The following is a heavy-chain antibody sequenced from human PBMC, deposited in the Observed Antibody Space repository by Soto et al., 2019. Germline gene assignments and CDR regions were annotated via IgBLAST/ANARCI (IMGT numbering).Heavy chain of an antibody. Sequence: ASVKVSCKASGYDFTAYDINWVRQASGQGLEWMGWMNPINGATGTARRFQGRVSLSRNTATGTAYLELTSLRSDDTAVYYCGRGPSPRAPAGGTPYYYAMDVWGQGTAVTVSS. D-gene: IGHD6-13*01. J-gene: IGHJ6*02. CDR2: MNPINGAT. CDR1: GYDFTAYD. V-gene: IGHV1-8*02. CDR3: GRGPSPRAPAGGTPYYYAMDV.